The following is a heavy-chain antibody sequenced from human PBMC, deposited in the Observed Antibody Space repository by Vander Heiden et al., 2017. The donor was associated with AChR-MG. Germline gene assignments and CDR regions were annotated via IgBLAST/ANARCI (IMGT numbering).Heavy chain of an antibody. V-gene: IGHV3-66*01. CDR2: IYSGGST. D-gene: IGHD1-26*01. J-gene: IGHJ6*02. CDR1: GFTVSSNY. Sequence: EVQLVESGGGLVQPGGSLRLPCAASGFTVSSNYMSWVRQAPGKGLEWVSVIYSGGSTYYADSVKGRFTISRDNSKNTLYLQMNSLRAEDTAVYYCARASGSYSIYYYGMDVWGQGTTVTVSS. CDR3: ARASGSYSIYYYGMDV.